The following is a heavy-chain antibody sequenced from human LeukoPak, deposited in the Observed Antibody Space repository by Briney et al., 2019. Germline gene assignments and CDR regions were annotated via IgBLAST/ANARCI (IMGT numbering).Heavy chain of an antibody. Sequence: GGFLRLSCAASGFTFSSYSMNWVRQAPGEGLEGVSYISSSSSTIYYADSVKGRFTISRDNAKNSLYLQMNSLRAEDTAVYYCAREISQRVRGVINYFDYWGQGTLVTVSS. D-gene: IGHD3-10*01. J-gene: IGHJ4*02. V-gene: IGHV3-48*04. CDR1: GFTFSSYS. CDR3: AREISQRVRGVINYFDY. CDR2: ISSSSSTI.